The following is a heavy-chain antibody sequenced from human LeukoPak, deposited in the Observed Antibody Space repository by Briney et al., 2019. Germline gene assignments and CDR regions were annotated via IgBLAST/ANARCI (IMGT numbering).Heavy chain of an antibody. D-gene: IGHD5-24*01. CDR2: IIPIFGTA. J-gene: IGHJ3*02. V-gene: IGHV1-69*13. CDR3: ARQEMATAHAFDI. CDR1: GGTFSSYA. Sequence: ASVKVSCKASGGTFSSYAISWVRQAPGQGLEWMGGIIPIFGTANYAQKFQGRVTITADESTSTAYMELSSLRSEDTAVYYCARQEMATAHAFDIWGQGTMVTVSS.